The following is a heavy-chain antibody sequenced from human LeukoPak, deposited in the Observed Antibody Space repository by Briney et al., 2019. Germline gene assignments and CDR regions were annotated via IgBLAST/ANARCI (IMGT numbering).Heavy chain of an antibody. Sequence: GGSLRLSCAASGFTFSSYAMSWVRQAPGKGLEWVSAISGSGGSTYYADSVKGRFTISRDNSKNTLYLQMNSLGAEVTAAYYCAKVRGSRTAYYFDYWGQGTLVTVSS. J-gene: IGHJ4*02. CDR1: GFTFSSYA. V-gene: IGHV3-23*01. CDR3: AKVRGSRTAYYFDY. D-gene: IGHD6-13*01. CDR2: ISGSGGST.